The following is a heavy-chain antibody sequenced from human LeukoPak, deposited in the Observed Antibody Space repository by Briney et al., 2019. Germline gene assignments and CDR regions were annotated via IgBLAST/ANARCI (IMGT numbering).Heavy chain of an antibody. J-gene: IGHJ4*02. CDR1: GYTFTDYS. CDR2: INPNSGGT. CDR3: ARDYRGCSSTSCLYYFDY. D-gene: IGHD2-2*01. Sequence: ASVKVPCKASGYTFTDYSMHWVRQAPGQGLEWMGRINPNSGGTNYAQKFQGRVTMTRDTSISTAYMELSRLRPDDTAVYYCARDYRGCSSTSCLYYFDYWGQGTLVTVSS. V-gene: IGHV1-2*06.